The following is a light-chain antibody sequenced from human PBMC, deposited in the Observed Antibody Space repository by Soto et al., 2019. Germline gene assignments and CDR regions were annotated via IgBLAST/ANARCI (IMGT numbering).Light chain of an antibody. CDR2: SAS. Sequence: DIQMTQSPSSVSASIGDTVTNTCRASQAINVYLNWYQKKPVEVPKLLIYSASTLHSGVPSRFTGSGSETDFTLTIGSLQPEDFATYYCQHGYVAPYSFGQGTKVDIK. J-gene: IGKJ2*03. CDR3: QHGYVAPYS. CDR1: QAINVY. V-gene: IGKV1-39*01.